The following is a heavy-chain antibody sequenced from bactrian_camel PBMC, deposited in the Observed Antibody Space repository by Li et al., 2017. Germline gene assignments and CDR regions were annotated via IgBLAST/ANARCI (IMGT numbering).Heavy chain of an antibody. CDR1: GFAFSTAW. D-gene: IGHD3*01. CDR2: INSGGEAT. CDR3: SRAPLRLAGVEYCLYTAHWSAD. J-gene: IGHJ4*01. Sequence: QVQLVESGGGLVQPGGSLRLSCAASGFAFSTAWMHWVRQAPGKGLEWVSAINSGGEATSYANSVKGRFTISRDNAKNSLYLQMNSLKPEDTAVYYCSRAPLRLAGVEYCLYTAHWSADRGQGTQVTVS. V-gene: IGHV3S25*01.